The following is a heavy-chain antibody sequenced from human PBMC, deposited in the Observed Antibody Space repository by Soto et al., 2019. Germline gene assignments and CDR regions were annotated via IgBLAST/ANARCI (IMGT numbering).Heavy chain of an antibody. CDR3: ASLTTIWSN. V-gene: IGHV1-46*01. CDR1: GYSSANYY. J-gene: IGHJ4*02. Sequence: QVQVVQSGAEVKEPGASVKVSCKASGYSSANYYTHWVRQAPGQGLEWMGIVNPYGASSNYAQSFQGRDTLTRDTSTNTDYMDLSRLTSDDTAVYYCASLTTIWSNWGQGTLVTVSS. CDR2: VNPYGASS. D-gene: IGHD2-8*02.